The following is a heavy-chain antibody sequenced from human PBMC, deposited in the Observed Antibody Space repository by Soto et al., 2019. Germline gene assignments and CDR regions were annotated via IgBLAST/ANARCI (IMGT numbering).Heavy chain of an antibody. CDR1: GFTFSGSA. D-gene: IGHD7-27*01. Sequence: EVQLVESGGGLVQPGGSLKLSCAASGFTFSGSAMHWVRQASGKGLEWVGRIRSKPNNYATAYSASVKGRCTFSRDDSKNTAYLEMNSLNTDDTAVYYCTRPRFAWGSERAFDIGGQGTMVTVSS. CDR2: IRSKPNNYAT. V-gene: IGHV3-73*02. J-gene: IGHJ3*02. CDR3: TRPRFAWGSERAFDI.